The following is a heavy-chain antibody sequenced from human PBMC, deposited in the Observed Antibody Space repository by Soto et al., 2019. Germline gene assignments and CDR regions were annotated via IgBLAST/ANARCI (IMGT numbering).Heavy chain of an antibody. CDR2: IKQDGSEK. CDR1: GFTFSSYW. V-gene: IGHV3-7*01. J-gene: IGHJ4*02. CDR3: AREGTRGSGSYYFDY. Sequence: LSLTCAASGFTFSSYWMSWVRQAPGKGLEWVANIKQDGSEKYYVDSVKGRFTISRDNAKNSLYLQMNSLRAEDTAVYYCAREGTRGSGSYYFDYWGQGTLVTVSS. D-gene: IGHD3-10*01.